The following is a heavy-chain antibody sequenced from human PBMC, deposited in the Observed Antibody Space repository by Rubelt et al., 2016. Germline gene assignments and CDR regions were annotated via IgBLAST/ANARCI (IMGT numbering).Heavy chain of an antibody. CDR2: ISAYNGNT. V-gene: IGHV1-18*01. CDR1: GYTFTSYG. Sequence: QVQLVQSGAEVKKPGASVKVSCKASGYTFTSYGISWVRQAPGQGLEWMGWISAYNGNTNYAQKLPGRVTMTTDTSTSTAYMELRSLRSDDTAVYYCARDPTTRFTSTGWFDPWGQGTLVTVSS. D-gene: IGHD5-12*01. CDR3: ARDPTTRFTSTGWFDP. J-gene: IGHJ5*02.